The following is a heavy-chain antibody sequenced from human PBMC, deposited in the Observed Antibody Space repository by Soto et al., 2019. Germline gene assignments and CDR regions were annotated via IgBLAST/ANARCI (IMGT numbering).Heavy chain of an antibody. CDR1: SGSIGTYF. D-gene: IGHD3-16*01. J-gene: IGHJ3*02. Sequence: QVQLRESGPGLVKPSETLSLTCTVSSGSIGTYFWSWIRQPPGKGLEWIGYIYYSGTTNYNPSLKSRVTRFLYTSKHQSSLRLSSVTAADTAGDYCARGMGGTDAAFDIWGQGTLVTASS. V-gene: IGHV4-59*01. CDR2: IYYSGTT. CDR3: ARGMGGTDAAFDI.